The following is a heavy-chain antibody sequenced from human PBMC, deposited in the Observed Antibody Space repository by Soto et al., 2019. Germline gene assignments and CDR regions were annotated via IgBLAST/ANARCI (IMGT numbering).Heavy chain of an antibody. CDR2: IYYSGST. D-gene: IGHD2-15*01. J-gene: IGHJ5*01. CDR1: GGSICSGGYY. CDR3: ARAGRCREGWFNS. V-gene: IGHV4-31*03. Sequence: SETLSLTCTVSGGSICSGGYYWSWIRQHPGKGLEWIGYIYYSGSTYYDPSLKSRVTISVDTSKNLFSLKLSSVTAADTAVDYDARAGRCREGWFNSWGQGTLVTVSS.